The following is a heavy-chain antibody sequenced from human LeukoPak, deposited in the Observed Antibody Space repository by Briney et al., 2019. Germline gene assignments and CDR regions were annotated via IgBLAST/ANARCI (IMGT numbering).Heavy chain of an antibody. CDR3: ASADRYCSSTSCLFSDY. CDR2: ISSSSSYI. CDR1: GFTFSSYS. D-gene: IGHD2-2*01. Sequence: GGSLRLSCAASGFTFSSYSMNWVRQAPGKGLEWVSSISSSSSYIYYADSVKGRFTISRDNAKNSLYLQMNSLRAEDTAVYYCASADRYCSSTSCLFSDYWGQGTLVTVSS. V-gene: IGHV3-21*01. J-gene: IGHJ4*02.